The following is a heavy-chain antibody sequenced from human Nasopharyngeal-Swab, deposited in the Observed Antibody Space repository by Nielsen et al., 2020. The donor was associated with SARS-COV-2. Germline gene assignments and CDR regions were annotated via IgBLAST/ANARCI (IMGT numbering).Heavy chain of an antibody. CDR3: ARDLPGYSDGYDNFDS. J-gene: IGHJ4*02. D-gene: IGHD5-18*01. V-gene: IGHV3-30*04. CDR1: GFTFSTYA. CDR2: ISYDGSNK. Sequence: GGSLRLSCAASGFTFSTYAMSWVRQAPGKGLEWVAVISYDGSNKYYADSVKGRFTISRDNSKNTLYLQMNSLRAEDTAVYYCARDLPGYSDGYDNFDSWGQGTLVTVSS.